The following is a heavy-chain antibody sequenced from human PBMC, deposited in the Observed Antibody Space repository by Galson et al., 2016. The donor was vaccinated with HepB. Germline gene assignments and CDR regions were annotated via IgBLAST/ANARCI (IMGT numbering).Heavy chain of an antibody. CDR3: ARDTTVAIHYYGMDV. V-gene: IGHV3-66*01. D-gene: IGHD4-11*01. J-gene: IGHJ6*02. CDR2: IHTGGGT. CDR1: GFNVSDNY. Sequence: SLRLSCAASGFNVSDNYINWVRQAPGKGLEWVSVIHTGGGTFYAESVKGRFSVSRDIAKNTIYLQLNSLRVEDTAVYYCARDTTVAIHYYGMDVWGQGTTVTVSS.